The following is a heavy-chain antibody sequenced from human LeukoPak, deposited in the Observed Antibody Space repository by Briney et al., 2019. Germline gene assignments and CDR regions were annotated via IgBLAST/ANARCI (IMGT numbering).Heavy chain of an antibody. Sequence: SETLSLTCTVSGDSISNYYWSWIRQPAGKGLEWIGRIYTSGSTNYNPSLKSRVTISVDTSKNQFSLKLSSVTAADTAVYYCARDLAGGLWFGEFDYWGQGTLVTVSS. V-gene: IGHV4-4*07. CDR3: ARDLAGGLWFGEFDY. J-gene: IGHJ4*02. CDR2: IYTSGST. CDR1: GDSISNYY. D-gene: IGHD3-10*01.